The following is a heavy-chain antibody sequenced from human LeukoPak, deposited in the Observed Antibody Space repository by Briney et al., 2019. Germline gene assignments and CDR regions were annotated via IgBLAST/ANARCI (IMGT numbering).Heavy chain of an antibody. CDR2: FNWNGGST. D-gene: IGHD3/OR15-3a*01. Sequence: PGGSLRLSCTASGFTFGDYGMSWGCQAPGKGLEWVSGFNWNGGSTGYADSVKGRFTISRDNAKNSLYLQMNSLRAEDTALYYCARDWTGYYGSDYWGQGTLVTVSS. J-gene: IGHJ4*02. V-gene: IGHV3-20*04. CDR1: GFTFGDYG. CDR3: ARDWTGYYGSDY.